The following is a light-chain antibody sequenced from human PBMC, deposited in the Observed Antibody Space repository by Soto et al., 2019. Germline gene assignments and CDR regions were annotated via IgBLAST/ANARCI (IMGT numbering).Light chain of an antibody. CDR2: RAS. Sequence: DIQMTQSPSPVSASVGDRVTITCRASQGITSWLAWYQQKPGKAPKLLIYRASNLQSGVPSRFSGSGSGTDFTLTISGLQPADFATDYCQQTTTFPLTFGGGTKVEIK. J-gene: IGKJ4*01. V-gene: IGKV1-12*01. CDR3: QQTTTFPLT. CDR1: QGITSW.